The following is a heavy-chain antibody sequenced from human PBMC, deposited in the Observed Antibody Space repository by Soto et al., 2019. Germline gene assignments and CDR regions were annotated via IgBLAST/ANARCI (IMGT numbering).Heavy chain of an antibody. CDR1: GFTFSSYS. J-gene: IGHJ5*02. D-gene: IGHD5-12*01. V-gene: IGHV3-48*01. CDR2: ISSSSSTI. Sequence: GGSLRLSCAASGFTFSSYSMXWVRQAPGKGLEWVSYISSSSSTIYYADSVKGRFTISRDNAKNSLYLQMNSLRAEDTAVYYCARDTPPRYSGYDFEVGWFDPWGQGTLVTVSS. CDR3: ARDTPPRYSGYDFEVGWFDP.